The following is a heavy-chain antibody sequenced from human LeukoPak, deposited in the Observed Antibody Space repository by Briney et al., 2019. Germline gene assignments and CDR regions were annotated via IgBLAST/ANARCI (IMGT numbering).Heavy chain of an antibody. CDR3: ARPSSITIFGVDVFDY. V-gene: IGHV4-39*01. CDR2: IYYSGST. D-gene: IGHD3-3*01. J-gene: IGHJ4*02. Sequence: SETLSLTCTVSGGSISSSSYYWGWIRQPPGKGLEWIGSIYYSGSTYYNRSLKSRVTISVDTSKNQFSLKLSSVTAADTAVYYCARPSSITIFGVDVFDYWGQGTLVTVSS. CDR1: GGSISSSSYY.